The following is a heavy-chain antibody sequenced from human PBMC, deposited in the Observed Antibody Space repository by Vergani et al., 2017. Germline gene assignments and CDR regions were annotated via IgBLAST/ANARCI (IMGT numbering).Heavy chain of an antibody. V-gene: IGHV4-31*03. CDR1: GGSIDGGGHY. CDR2: IYGTGSA. CDR3: AGGFFGGGFDP. J-gene: IGHJ5*02. D-gene: IGHD3-16*01. Sequence: QVQLRESGPGLVKVSQTLSLTCLVSGGSIDGGGHYWSWIRQFPGNGLEWIGYIYGTGSAYYNPSLRSRVSISVDTSENQVSLTLNSVTSADTAVYYCAGGFFGGGFDPWGQGTLVTVSS.